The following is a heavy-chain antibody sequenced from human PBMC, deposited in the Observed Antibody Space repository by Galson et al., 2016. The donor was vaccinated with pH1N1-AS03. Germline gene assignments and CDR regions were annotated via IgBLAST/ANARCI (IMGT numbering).Heavy chain of an antibody. CDR1: GYTFTNHA. J-gene: IGHJ4*02. CDR2: INPNTGNP. Sequence: SVKVSCKASGYTFTNHALNWVRQAPGQGLEWMGWINPNTGNPTYAQGFTGRFVFSSERSVSTAYLQISSLKAEDTAVYYCARARTTATKGEIGFWGQGTLVTVSS. CDR3: ARARTTATKGEIGF. V-gene: IGHV7-4-1*02. D-gene: IGHD4-11*01.